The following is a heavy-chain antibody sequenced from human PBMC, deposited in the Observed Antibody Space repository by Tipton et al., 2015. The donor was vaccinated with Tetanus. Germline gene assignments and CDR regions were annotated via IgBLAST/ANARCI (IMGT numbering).Heavy chain of an antibody. CDR2: FYYSGST. J-gene: IGHJ4*02. CDR3: ARHFRYDSSGRLFDY. Sequence: TLSLTCTVSGGSISSYYWSWIRQPPGKGLEWIGYFYYSGSTNYNPSLESRVTISVDTSKNQFSLKLSSVTAADTAVYYCARHFRYDSSGRLFDYWGQGTLVTVSS. D-gene: IGHD3-22*01. V-gene: IGHV4-59*08. CDR1: GGSISSYY.